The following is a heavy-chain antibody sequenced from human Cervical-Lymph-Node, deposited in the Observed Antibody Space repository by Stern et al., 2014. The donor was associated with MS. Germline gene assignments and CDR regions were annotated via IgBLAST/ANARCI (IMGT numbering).Heavy chain of an antibody. J-gene: IGHJ4*02. Sequence: VQLVESEAEVKKPGSSGRVSCKASGGTYTITWVRQAPGQGLEWMGSIIPVRDIPNYAQKFQGRVTSTTDKSTSTAYMELSSLSSEDTAVYYCARETSNNCFDYWGQGTLVTVSS. V-gene: IGHV1-69*04. CDR1: GGTYT. CDR2: IIPVRDIP. CDR3: ARETSNNCFDY.